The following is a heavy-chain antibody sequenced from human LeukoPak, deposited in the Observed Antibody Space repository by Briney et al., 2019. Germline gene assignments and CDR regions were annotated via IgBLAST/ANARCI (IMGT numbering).Heavy chain of an antibody. J-gene: IGHJ4*02. CDR2: IIPLLGVR. CDR3: AIIAVGGVDPFDS. CDR1: GGTFSDHA. D-gene: IGHD6-19*01. Sequence: ASVKVSCKASGGTFSDHAVSWVRQAPGQGLEWMGRIIPLLGVRSYAQKFQDRVTVSADKSTSTAYMELSSLRSEDSALYYCAIIAVGGVDPFDSWGQGTLVTVSS. V-gene: IGHV1-69*04.